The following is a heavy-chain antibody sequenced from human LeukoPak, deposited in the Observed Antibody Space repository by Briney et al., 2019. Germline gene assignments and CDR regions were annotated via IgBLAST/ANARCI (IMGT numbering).Heavy chain of an antibody. J-gene: IGHJ4*02. D-gene: IGHD4-23*01. CDR3: ARGRPHGNDY. Sequence: GGSLRLSCAASGFTFSSYWMNWVRHAPGKGLVWVSRIASDGSSTTYADSVKGRFSISSDNAKNTLYLPMTSLRVEDTAVYYCARGRPHGNDYWGQGTLVTVSS. CDR1: GFTFSSYW. V-gene: IGHV3-74*01. CDR2: IASDGSST.